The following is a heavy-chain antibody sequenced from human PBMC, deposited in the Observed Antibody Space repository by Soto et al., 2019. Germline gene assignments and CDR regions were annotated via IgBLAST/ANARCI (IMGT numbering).Heavy chain of an antibody. Sequence: QVQLVQSGAEVKKPGSSVKVSCKASGGTFSNSGISWVRQAPGQGLEWMGGIVPIFGTANYAQRFRGRATIIADESTNTAYLDLSSLRSGDTAVYYCAREGGTYSLDSWGQGTLVTVSS. CDR2: IVPIFGTA. D-gene: IGHD2-15*01. J-gene: IGHJ4*02. CDR3: AREGGTYSLDS. V-gene: IGHV1-69*01. CDR1: GGTFSNSG.